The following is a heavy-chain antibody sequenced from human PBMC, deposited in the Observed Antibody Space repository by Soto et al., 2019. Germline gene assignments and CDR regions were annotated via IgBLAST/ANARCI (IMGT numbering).Heavy chain of an antibody. CDR3: ARKLEASIRHVEWFSYKWFDP. D-gene: IGHD3-9*01. CDR2: ITFRGVT. CDR1: GDSLSCYA. J-gene: IGHJ5*02. V-gene: IGHV4-34*01. Sequence: QVLPHQWGSGLLRPSETLSLTCDVHGDSLSCYAWSGIRQPPGKCLGWIGEITFRGVTNYNPSLKSRRSRSGDTSKNRPTLNVSAATAADSALCFCARKLEASIRHVEWFSYKWFDPWGTLTLVIVSS.